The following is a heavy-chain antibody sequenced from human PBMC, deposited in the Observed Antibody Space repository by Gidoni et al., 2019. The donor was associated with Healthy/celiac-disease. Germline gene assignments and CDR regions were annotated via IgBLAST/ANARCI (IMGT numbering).Heavy chain of an antibody. D-gene: IGHD6-19*01. V-gene: IGHV4-4*02. J-gene: IGHJ4*02. Sequence: QVQLQESGPGLVKPSGTLSLTCAVSGGSISSSNWWSWVRQPPGKGLEWIGEIYHSGSTNYNPSLKRRVTISVDKSKNQFSRKLSSVTAADTAVYYCARGLGAEQWLANWGQGTLVTVSS. CDR1: GGSISSSNW. CDR2: IYHSGST. CDR3: ARGLGAEQWLAN.